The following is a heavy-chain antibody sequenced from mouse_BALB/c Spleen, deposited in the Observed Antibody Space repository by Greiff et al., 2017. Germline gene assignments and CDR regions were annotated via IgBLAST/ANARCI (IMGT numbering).Heavy chain of an antibody. CDR3: ARHRGNYTYCGV. Sequence: EVKLMESGGDLVKPGGSLKLSCAASGFTFSSYGMSWVRQTPDKRLEWVATISSGGSYTYYPDSVKGRFTISRDNAKNTLYLQMSSLKSEDTAMYYCARHRGNYTYCGVWGAGTTVTVSS. CDR2: ISSGGSYT. CDR1: GFTFSSYG. D-gene: IGHD2-1*01. J-gene: IGHJ1*01. V-gene: IGHV5-6*01.